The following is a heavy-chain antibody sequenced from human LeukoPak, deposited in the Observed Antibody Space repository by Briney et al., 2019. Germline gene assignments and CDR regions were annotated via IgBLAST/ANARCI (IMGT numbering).Heavy chain of an antibody. CDR2: IYYGGST. J-gene: IGHJ5*02. CDR3: ARQKYGCSGGSCYWSWFDP. D-gene: IGHD2-15*01. V-gene: IGHV4-59*08. Sequence: SETLSLTCTVSGGSISSYYWSWIRQPPGKGLEWIGYIYYGGSTNYNPSLKSRVTISVDTSKNQLSLKLSSVTAADTAVYYCARQKYGCSGGSCYWSWFDPWGQGTLVTVSS. CDR1: GGSISSYY.